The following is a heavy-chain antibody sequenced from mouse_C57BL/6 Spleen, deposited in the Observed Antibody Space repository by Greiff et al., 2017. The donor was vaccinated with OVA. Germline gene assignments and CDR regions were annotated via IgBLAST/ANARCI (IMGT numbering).Heavy chain of an antibody. CDR3: ARAPYYSNYGFDV. V-gene: IGHV1-78*01. CDR2: IYPRDGST. Sequence: VQLQQSDAELVKPGASVKISCKVSGYTFTDSTIHWMKQRPEQGLEWIGYIYPRDGSTKYNEKFKGKATWTADKSSSTAYMQLNSLTSEDSAVYICARAPYYSNYGFDVWGTGTTVTVSS. D-gene: IGHD2-5*01. CDR1: GYTFTDST. J-gene: IGHJ1*03.